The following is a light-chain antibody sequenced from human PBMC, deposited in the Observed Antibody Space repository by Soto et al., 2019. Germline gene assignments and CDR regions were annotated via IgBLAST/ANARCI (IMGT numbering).Light chain of an antibody. V-gene: IGKV3D-15*01. CDR1: QHISTY. Sequence: MTQSPASVPASVGDRVTITCRAGQHISTYLAWYQQKPGQAPRLLIYGASSRATGIPDRFSGSGSGTEFTLAISSLQSEDFTVYYCQQYNNWPAITFGQGTRLEIK. CDR3: QQYNNWPAIT. J-gene: IGKJ5*01. CDR2: GAS.